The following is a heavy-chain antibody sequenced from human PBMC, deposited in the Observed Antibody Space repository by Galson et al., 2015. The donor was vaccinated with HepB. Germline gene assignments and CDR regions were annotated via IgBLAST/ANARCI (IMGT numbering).Heavy chain of an antibody. D-gene: IGHD3-16*01. CDR1: GFSFSTYA. Sequence: SLRLSCAASGFSFSTYAMNWVRQAPGKGLEWVSYISSSSSSMYYADSVKGRFTISRDKAKNSLSLQMNSLRDEDTGVYFCARSYDYSHYCDFWGQGTLVTVSS. CDR3: ARSYDYSHYCDF. J-gene: IGHJ4*02. CDR2: ISSSSSSM. V-gene: IGHV3-48*02.